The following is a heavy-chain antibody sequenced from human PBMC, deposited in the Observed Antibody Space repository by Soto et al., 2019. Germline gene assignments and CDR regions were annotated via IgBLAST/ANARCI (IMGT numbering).Heavy chain of an antibody. CDR2: IYPGDSDT. D-gene: IGHD1-26*01. V-gene: IGHV5-51*01. CDR3: ARYSGSYWHYLDF. J-gene: IGHJ4*02. Sequence: GESLKISCKGSGYSFASHWVAWVRQMPEKGLEWIGTIYPGDSDTKYSSAFRGHVTTSADTSVSTAYLRWRSLEATDSAIYYCARYSGSYWHYLDFWGQGTLVTVSS. CDR1: GYSFASHW.